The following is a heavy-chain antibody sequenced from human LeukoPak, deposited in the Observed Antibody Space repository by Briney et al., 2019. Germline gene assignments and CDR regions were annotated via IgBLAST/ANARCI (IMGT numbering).Heavy chain of an antibody. V-gene: IGHV3-33*08. D-gene: IGHD1-1*01. CDR1: GFTFDDYA. CDR2: IWYDGSNK. CDR3: ARDSLMYNWNGVYFEY. J-gene: IGHJ4*02. Sequence: GRSLRLSCAASGFTFDDYAMHWVRQAPGKGLEWLAVIWYDGSNKYYADSVKGRFTISRDNSKNTLYLQMNSLGAEDTAVYYCARDSLMYNWNGVYFEYWGQGTLVTVSS.